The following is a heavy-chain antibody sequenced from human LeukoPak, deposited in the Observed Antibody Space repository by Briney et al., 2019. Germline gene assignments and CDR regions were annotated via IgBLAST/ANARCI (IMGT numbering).Heavy chain of an antibody. J-gene: IGHJ3*02. CDR3: AKESSIIAAAGPDAFDI. CDR2: IKKDGSEK. CDR1: GFTFSNYW. V-gene: IGHV3-7*01. Sequence: PGGSLRLSCAASGFTFSNYWMNWVRQAPGKGPEWVAIIKKDGSEKYYVDSVKGRFTISRDNAKNSLYLQMNSLRAEDTAVYYCAKESSIIAAAGPDAFDIWGQGTMVTVSS. D-gene: IGHD6-13*01.